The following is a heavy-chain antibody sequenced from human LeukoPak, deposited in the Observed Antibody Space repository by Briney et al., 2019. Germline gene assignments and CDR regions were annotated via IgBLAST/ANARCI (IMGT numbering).Heavy chain of an antibody. Sequence: ASVNVSCKASGYTFTNNYLHWVRQAPGQGLEWMGMIYPRDGSTSYAQNFQGRVTVTRDTSTTTVHMELRGLRSEDTAVYCCARDQEGFDYWGQGTVVTVSS. J-gene: IGHJ4*02. CDR2: IYPRDGST. CDR1: GYTFTNNY. V-gene: IGHV1-46*01. CDR3: ARDQEGFDY.